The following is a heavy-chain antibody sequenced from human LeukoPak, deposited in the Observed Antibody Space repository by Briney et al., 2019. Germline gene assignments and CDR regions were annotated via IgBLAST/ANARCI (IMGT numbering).Heavy chain of an antibody. D-gene: IGHD3-10*01. J-gene: IGHJ5*02. CDR3: ARQPGAGWFDP. CDR2: INPGDSDT. CDR1: GYSFTSSW. Sequence: GESLRISCQASGYSFTSSWIGWARQMPGKGLEWMAIINPGDSDTRYSPSFQGQVTISADKSISTVYLQWGSLKASDTAMYYCARQPGAGWFDPWGQGTLVTVSS. V-gene: IGHV5-51*01.